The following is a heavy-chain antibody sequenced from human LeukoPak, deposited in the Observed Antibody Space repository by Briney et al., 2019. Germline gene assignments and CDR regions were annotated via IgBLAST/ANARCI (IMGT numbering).Heavy chain of an antibody. CDR3: ARSLTMVRAYDY. CDR1: GFTFSTYA. CDR2: ISGSDDGT. D-gene: IGHD3-10*01. V-gene: IGHV3-23*01. Sequence: GGSLRLSCAASGFTFSTYAMSWVRQIPGKGLEWVSAISGSDDGTYYADSVKGRFTISRDNSKNTVYLQMNSLRTEDTAVYYCARSLTMVRAYDYWGQGTLVTVSS. J-gene: IGHJ4*02.